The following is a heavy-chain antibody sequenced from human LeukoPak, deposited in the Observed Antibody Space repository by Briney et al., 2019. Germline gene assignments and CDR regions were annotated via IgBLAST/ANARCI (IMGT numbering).Heavy chain of an antibody. CDR3: ARAGGTSWADY. Sequence: PGGSLRLSCEASGFTFRDYWMTWVRRAPGKGLEWVANVKQDGTEKFYVDSVKGRFTISRDNGKNSLYLQMNSLGVEDTAIYYCARAGGTSWADYWGQGTLVTVSS. D-gene: IGHD6-13*01. CDR1: GFTFRDYW. CDR2: VKQDGTEK. V-gene: IGHV3-7*01. J-gene: IGHJ4*02.